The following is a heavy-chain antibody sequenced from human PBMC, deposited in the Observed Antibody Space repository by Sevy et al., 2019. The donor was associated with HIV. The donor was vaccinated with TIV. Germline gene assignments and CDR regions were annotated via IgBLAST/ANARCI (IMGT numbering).Heavy chain of an antibody. Sequence: GGSLRLSCVASGFTFSTYTMNWVRQAPGKGLEWVSYISSSSSYIYYADSVKGRFTISRDNAKNSLYLQMNSLRVEDTAVYYCARAAYYCSTTSCYIDYWGQGTLVTVSS. J-gene: IGHJ4*02. D-gene: IGHD2-2*02. CDR1: GFTFSTYT. CDR3: ARAAYYCSTTSCYIDY. CDR2: ISSSSSYI. V-gene: IGHV3-21*01.